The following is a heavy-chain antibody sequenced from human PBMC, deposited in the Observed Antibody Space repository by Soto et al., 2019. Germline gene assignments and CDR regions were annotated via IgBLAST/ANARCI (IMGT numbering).Heavy chain of an antibody. CDR2: IXXSXXX. J-gene: IGHJ4*02. CDR3: ARTVGSGSPDFDY. Sequence: PSETLSLTCTVSGASITRDGYYWSWLRQHPGKGLXWIXXIXXSXXXXXDXXLGSRLTISVDTSKNQFSLRLTSVTAAETAVYCCARTVGSGSPDFDYWGQGTQVTVSS. V-gene: IGHV4-31*03. D-gene: IGHD3-10*01. CDR1: GASITRDGYY.